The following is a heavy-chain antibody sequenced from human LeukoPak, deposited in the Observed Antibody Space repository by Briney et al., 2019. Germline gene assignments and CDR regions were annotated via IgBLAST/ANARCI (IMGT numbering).Heavy chain of an antibody. Sequence: GGSLRLSCAVSGFTFDSYAVTWVRQAPGKGLEWVSAISGTGGRRYYAGSVKGRSTISTDESKNTVDLQTNSLRVEDTAVYYCAKGIAAAGLSRNAFDIWGQGTMVTVSS. V-gene: IGHV3-23*01. CDR3: AKGIAAAGLSRNAFDI. CDR2: ISGTGGRR. D-gene: IGHD6-13*01. J-gene: IGHJ3*02. CDR1: GFTFDSYA.